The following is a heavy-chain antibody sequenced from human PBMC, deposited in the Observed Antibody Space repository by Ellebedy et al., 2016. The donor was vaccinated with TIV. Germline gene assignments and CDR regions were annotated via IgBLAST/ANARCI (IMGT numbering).Heavy chain of an antibody. CDR3: ARVDSYGYWVSEYYYYYGMDV. CDR2: ISAYNGNT. CDR1: GYTFTNYG. J-gene: IGHJ6*02. Sequence: ASVKVSXXASGYTFTNYGISWVRQAPEQGLEWMGWISAYNGNTDYAQKFQGRIMMTTDTSRKTAYMELSSLRSEDTAVYYCARVDSYGYWVSEYYYYYGMDVWGQGTTVTVSS. D-gene: IGHD5-18*01. V-gene: IGHV1-18*01.